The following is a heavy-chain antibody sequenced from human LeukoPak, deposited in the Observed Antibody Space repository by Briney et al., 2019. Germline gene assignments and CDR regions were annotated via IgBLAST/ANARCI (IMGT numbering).Heavy chain of an antibody. CDR2: IKSKTDGGTN. CDR3: TTPYPYFDILSGYRPFDY. D-gene: IGHD3-9*01. J-gene: IGHJ4*02. Sequence: PGGSLRLSCAASGFTFSNAWMNWVRQAPGKGLEWVGRIKSKTDGGTNDYAAPVKGRFTISRDDSKNTLFLQMNSLETEDTAVYYCTTPYPYFDILSGYRPFDYWGQGTLVTVSS. CDR1: GFTFSNAW. V-gene: IGHV3-15*07.